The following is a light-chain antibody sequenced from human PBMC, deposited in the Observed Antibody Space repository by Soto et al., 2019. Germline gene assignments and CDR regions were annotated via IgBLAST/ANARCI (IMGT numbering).Light chain of an antibody. Sequence: DIQRTPSHSSLSAPVGDRVTITCLASQSISSYLDWYQQKPGKAPKLLIYAASSLQSGVPSRFSGSGSGTDFTLTISSLQPEDFATYYCQQNYSTPWTFGQGTKVDIK. J-gene: IGKJ1*01. CDR2: AAS. V-gene: IGKV1-39*01. CDR3: QQNYSTPWT. CDR1: QSISSY.